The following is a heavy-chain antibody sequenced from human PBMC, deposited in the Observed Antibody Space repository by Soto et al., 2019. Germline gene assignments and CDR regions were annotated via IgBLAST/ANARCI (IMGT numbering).Heavy chain of an antibody. V-gene: IGHV4-30-2*01. J-gene: IGHJ3*02. Sequence: QLQLQESGSGLVKPSQTLSLTCAVSGGSISSGGYSWSWIRQPPGKVLEWIGYIYHSGSTYYNPTLKSRVTISVDRSKNQFSLKLSSVTAADTAVYYCARAVVTHHDSFDIWGQGTMVTVSS. CDR3: ARAVVTHHDSFDI. D-gene: IGHD3-22*01. CDR1: GGSISSGGYS. CDR2: IYHSGST.